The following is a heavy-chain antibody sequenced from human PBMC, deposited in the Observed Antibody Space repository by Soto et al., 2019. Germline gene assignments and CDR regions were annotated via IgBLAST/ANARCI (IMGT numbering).Heavy chain of an antibody. V-gene: IGHV1-2*02. J-gene: IGHJ4*02. D-gene: IGHD4-17*01. Sequence: QVQLVQSGAEVKKPGASVKVSCKTSGYTFAAFFIHWIRQAPGQGLEWMGWINPTSGATVSAQKFQERDTTNRETTISATLMETGGLKSAETAVYYCTRDTDYGDYWGYFFDYWGQGTPVSVSS. CDR3: TRDTDYGDYWGYFFDY. CDR1: GYTFAAFF. CDR2: INPTSGAT.